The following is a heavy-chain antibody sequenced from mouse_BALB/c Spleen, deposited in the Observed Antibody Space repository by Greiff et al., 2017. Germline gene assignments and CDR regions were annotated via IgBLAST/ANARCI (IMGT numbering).Heavy chain of an antibody. J-gene: IGHJ3*01. CDR1: GYTFSSYW. CDR2: ILPGSGST. Sequence: VQLQQSGAELMKPGASVKISCKATGYTFSSYWIEWVKQRPGHGLEWIGEILPGSGSTNYNEKFKGKATFTADTSSNTAYMQLSSLTSEDSAVYYWAREDGNYLAWFAYWGQGTLVTVSA. V-gene: IGHV1-9*01. D-gene: IGHD2-1*01. CDR3: AREDGNYLAWFAY.